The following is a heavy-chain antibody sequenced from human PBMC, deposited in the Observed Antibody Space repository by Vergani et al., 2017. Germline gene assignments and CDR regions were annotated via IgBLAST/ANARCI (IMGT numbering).Heavy chain of an antibody. D-gene: IGHD3-22*01. J-gene: IGHJ4*02. V-gene: IGHV3-7*01. Sequence: EVQLVESGGGLVQPGGSLRLSCAASGFTFSSYWMSWVRQAPGKGLEWVANIKKDGSEKYYVDSVKGGFTISRDNAKNSLYLQMNSLRAEDTAVYYCAGDIFGYYYDSSGYKPFDYWGQGTLVTVSS. CDR1: GFTFSSYW. CDR2: IKKDGSEK. CDR3: AGDIFGYYYDSSGYKPFDY.